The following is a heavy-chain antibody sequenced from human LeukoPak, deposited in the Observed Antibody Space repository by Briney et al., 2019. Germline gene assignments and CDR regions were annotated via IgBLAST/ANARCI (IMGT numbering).Heavy chain of an antibody. CDR2: VWYDGSNK. D-gene: IGHD5-18*01. J-gene: IGHJ4*02. CDR1: GFTFINYG. Sequence: GRSLRLSCEASGFTFINYGMHWVRRAPGKGLEWVAVVWYDGSNKYCADSVKGRFTISRDNSKNTLYLQMNSLRAEDTAVYYCAKDRDTAMEIEYWGQGTLVTVSS. CDR3: AKDRDTAMEIEY. V-gene: IGHV3-33*06.